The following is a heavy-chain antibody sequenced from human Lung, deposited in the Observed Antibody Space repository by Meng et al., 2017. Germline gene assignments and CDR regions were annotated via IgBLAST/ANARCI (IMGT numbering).Heavy chain of an antibody. CDR2: INHSGST. D-gene: IGHD4-11*01. V-gene: IGHV4-34*01. CDR3: ARGPTTMAHDFDY. CDR1: GGSFSDYH. Sequence: QRWGAGLLTPSDTLSLTCVVSGGSFSDYHWSWIRQPPGKGLEWIGEINHSGSTNYNPSLESRATISVDTSQNNLSLKLSSVTAADSAVYYCARGPTTMAHDFDYWGQGTLVTVSS. J-gene: IGHJ4*02.